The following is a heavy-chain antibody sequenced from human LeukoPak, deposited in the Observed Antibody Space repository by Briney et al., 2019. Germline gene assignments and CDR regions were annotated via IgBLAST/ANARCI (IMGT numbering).Heavy chain of an antibody. CDR3: ARERGYSGYDSDAFDI. J-gene: IGHJ3*02. Sequence: ASVKVSCKASGYTFTSYDINWVRQATGQGLEWMGWMNPNSGNTGYAQKFQGRVTMTRNTSISTAYMELSSLRSEDTAVYYCARERGYSGYDSDAFDIWGQGTMVTVSS. V-gene: IGHV1-8*01. CDR2: MNPNSGNT. D-gene: IGHD5-12*01. CDR1: GYTFTSYD.